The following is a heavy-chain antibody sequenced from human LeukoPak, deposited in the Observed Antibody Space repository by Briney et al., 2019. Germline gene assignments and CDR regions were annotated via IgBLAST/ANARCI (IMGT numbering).Heavy chain of an antibody. CDR3: AARKVRGVWFYLDY. Sequence: GGSLRLSCAASGFTFSNFWMHWVRQAPGKGLVWVALIYGDGSFTRYADSVKGRFTISRDNAKNTVYLQMNSLRVEDTAVYFCAARKVRGVWFYLDYWGQGTLVTVSS. CDR1: GFTFSNFW. CDR2: IYGDGSFT. D-gene: IGHD3-10*01. V-gene: IGHV3-74*01. J-gene: IGHJ4*02.